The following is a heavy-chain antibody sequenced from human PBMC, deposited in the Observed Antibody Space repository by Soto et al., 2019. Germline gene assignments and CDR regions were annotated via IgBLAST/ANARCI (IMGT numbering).Heavy chain of an antibody. CDR2: IRNQTYHETT. Sequence: SLRLSCTGSGFTFDDFAINWVRRAPGKGLEWVGLIRNQTYHETTEYAASVKGRFTISRDASNGFAYLQMNSLRAEDTAIYYCAKKANSGPGSQYFDYWGQGTLVTVSS. CDR3: AKKANSGPGSQYFDY. V-gene: IGHV3-49*04. CDR1: GFTFDDFA. D-gene: IGHD3-10*01. J-gene: IGHJ4*02.